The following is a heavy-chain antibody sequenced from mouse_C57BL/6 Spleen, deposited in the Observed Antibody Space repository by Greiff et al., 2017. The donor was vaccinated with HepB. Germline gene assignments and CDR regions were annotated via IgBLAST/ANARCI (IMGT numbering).Heavy chain of an antibody. CDR1: GFTFSDYY. V-gene: IGHV5-12*01. Sequence: EVQWVESGGGLVQPGGSLKLSCAASGFTFSDYYMYWVRQTPEKRLEWVAYISNGGGSTYYPDTVKGRFTISRDNAKNTLYLQMSRLKSADTAMYYCARRGVTTLYYYAMDYWGQGTSVTVSS. J-gene: IGHJ4*01. CDR2: ISNGGGST. CDR3: ARRGVTTLYYYAMDY. D-gene: IGHD2-5*01.